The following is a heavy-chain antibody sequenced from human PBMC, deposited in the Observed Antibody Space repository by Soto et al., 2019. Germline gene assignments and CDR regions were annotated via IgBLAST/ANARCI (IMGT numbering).Heavy chain of an antibody. Sequence: ASVKVSCKASGYTFTSYGISWVRQAPGQGLEWMGWISAYNGSTNYAQKLQGRVTMTTDTSTSTAYMELRSLRSDDTAAYYCARLPGWSGYYPEAIYYYYGMEVWGEGTTVTVSS. CDR2: ISAYNGST. CDR1: GYTFTSYG. CDR3: ARLPGWSGYYPEAIYYYYGMEV. V-gene: IGHV1-18*04. D-gene: IGHD3-3*01. J-gene: IGHJ6*04.